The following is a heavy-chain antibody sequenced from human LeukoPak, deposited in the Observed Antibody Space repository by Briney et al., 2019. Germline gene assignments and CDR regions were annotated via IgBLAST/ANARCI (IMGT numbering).Heavy chain of an antibody. CDR2: IYTSGST. J-gene: IGHJ6*03. CDR3: ARGYNWGSPTRNFYYLDV. D-gene: IGHD7-27*01. CDR1: AGSISSYY. Sequence: SETLSLTCTVSAGSISSYYWSWIRQPAGKGLEWIGRIYTSGSTNYNPSLKSRVTMSVDTSKNQFSLKLRSLTAADTAVYYCARGYNWGSPTRNFYYLDVWGKGTTVTVSS. V-gene: IGHV4-4*07.